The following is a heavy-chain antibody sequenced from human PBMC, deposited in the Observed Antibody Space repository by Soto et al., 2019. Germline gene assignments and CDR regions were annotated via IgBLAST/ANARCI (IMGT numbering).Heavy chain of an antibody. CDR3: AAGEASSRNLAPYYLDF. V-gene: IGHV4-59*01. CDR2: IHYSGTT. CDR1: GGSMRNYF. D-gene: IGHD6-13*01. Sequence: ASETLSLTCTVSGGSMRNYFWTWIRQPPGKGLEWIGYIHYSGTTSFFPSYNPSLRSRVTISEGTSKNQFSLKLLSVTTADTAVYFCAAGEASSRNLAPYYLDFWGQGTLVTVSS. J-gene: IGHJ4*02.